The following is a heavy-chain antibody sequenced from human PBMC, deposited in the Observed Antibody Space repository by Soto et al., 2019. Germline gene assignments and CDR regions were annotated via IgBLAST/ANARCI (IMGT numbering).Heavy chain of an antibody. CDR1: GFSFSSYW. J-gene: IGHJ4*02. CDR2: IYPGDSDS. V-gene: IGHV5-51*01. CDR3: AKHEGYCSTTTCSNFDY. Sequence: PVESLKISCKGAGFSFSSYWISWCREMPVKGLEWMGIIYPGDSDSSYSPSFQGQVTISADKSINTAYLHWSSLKASDTAIYYCAKHEGYCSTTTCSNFDYWGQGTLVTVPQ. D-gene: IGHD2-2*01.